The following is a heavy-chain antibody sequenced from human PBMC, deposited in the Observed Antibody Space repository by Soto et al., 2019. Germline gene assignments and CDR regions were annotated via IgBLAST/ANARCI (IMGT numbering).Heavy chain of an antibody. V-gene: IGHV4-59*08. CDR2: IYYSGST. J-gene: IGHJ5*02. CDR3: ARHDFVYCSSTSCYGYWFDP. Sequence: PSETLSLTCTVSGGSISSYYWSWIRQPPGEGLEWIGYIYYSGSTNYNPSLKSRVTISVDTSKNQFSLKLSSVTAADTAVYYCARHDFVYCSSTSCYGYWFDPWGQGTLVTVPQ. D-gene: IGHD2-2*01. CDR1: GGSISSYY.